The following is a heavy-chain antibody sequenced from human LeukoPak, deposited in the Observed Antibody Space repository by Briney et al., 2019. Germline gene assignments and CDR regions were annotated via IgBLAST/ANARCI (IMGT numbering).Heavy chain of an antibody. V-gene: IGHV3-30-3*01. CDR1: GFTFSSYA. CDR3: ARDLYCGGDCYYFDY. D-gene: IGHD2-21*02. Sequence: GRSLRLSCAASGFTFSSYAMHWVRQAPGKGLEWVAVISYDGSNKYYADSVKGRFTISRDNSKNTLYLQMNGLRGEDTAVYFCARDLYCGGDCYYFDYWGQGTLVTVSS. J-gene: IGHJ4*02. CDR2: ISYDGSNK.